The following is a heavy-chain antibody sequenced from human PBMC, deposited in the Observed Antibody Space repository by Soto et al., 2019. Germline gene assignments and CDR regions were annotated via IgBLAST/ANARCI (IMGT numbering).Heavy chain of an antibody. J-gene: IGHJ3*02. CDR3: ARVGKLELQGGAFDI. Sequence: WETLSLTGTVSGGSISSYYWSWIRQPAGKGLEWIGRIYTSGSTNYNPSLKSRVTMSVDTSKNQFSLKLSSVTAADTAVYYCARVGKLELQGGAFDIWGQGTMVTVSS. D-gene: IGHD1-7*01. CDR1: GGSISSYY. CDR2: IYTSGST. V-gene: IGHV4-4*07.